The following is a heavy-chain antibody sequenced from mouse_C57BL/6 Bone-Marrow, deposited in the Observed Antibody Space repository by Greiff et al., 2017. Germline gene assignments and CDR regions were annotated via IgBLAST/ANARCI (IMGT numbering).Heavy chain of an antibody. V-gene: IGHV2-9-1*01. D-gene: IGHD1-1*01. Sequence: VQVVESGPGLVAPSQSLSITCTVSGFSLTSYAISWVRQPPGKGLEWLGVIWTGGGTNYNSALKSRLSISKDNSKSQVFLKMNSLQTDDTARYYCARKQLRSPFYAMDYWGQGTSVTVSS. CDR3: ARKQLRSPFYAMDY. CDR1: GFSLTSYA. CDR2: IWTGGGT. J-gene: IGHJ4*01.